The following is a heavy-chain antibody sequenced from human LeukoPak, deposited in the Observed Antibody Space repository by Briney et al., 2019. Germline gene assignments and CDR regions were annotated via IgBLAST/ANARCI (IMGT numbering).Heavy chain of an antibody. CDR2: IDSDGSNT. Sequence: GGSLRLSCAASGFTFSSYWIHWVRQAPGKGLVWVSDIDSDGSNTNYADSVKGRFTISRDNAKNTLYLQMNSLRAEDTAVYYCAKYYDFWSGYSPCDYWGQGTLVTVSS. CDR3: AKYYDFWSGYSPCDY. CDR1: GFTFSSYW. V-gene: IGHV3-74*01. D-gene: IGHD3-3*01. J-gene: IGHJ4*02.